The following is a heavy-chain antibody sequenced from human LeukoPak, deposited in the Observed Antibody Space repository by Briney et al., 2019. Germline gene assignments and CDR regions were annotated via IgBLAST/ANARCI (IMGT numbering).Heavy chain of an antibody. CDR3: ARDVEGGTFDI. J-gene: IGHJ3*02. V-gene: IGHV3-74*01. CDR1: GFTFSNYW. Sequence: GGSLRLSCAASGFTFSNYWMHWVRQAPGKGLVWVSRINTAGTGTSYADSVKGRFTISRDNAKNSLFLEMSSLRADDTAVYFCARDVEGGTFDIWGQGTTVTVSS. D-gene: IGHD3-16*01. CDR2: INTAGTGT.